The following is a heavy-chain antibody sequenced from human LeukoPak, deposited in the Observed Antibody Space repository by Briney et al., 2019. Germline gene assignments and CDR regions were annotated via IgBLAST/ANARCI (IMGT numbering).Heavy chain of an antibody. Sequence: SQTLSLTCTVSGDSISSGDYYWRWIRQPAGKGLEWIGRISSSGSTNYNPSLKSRVTISVDTSKNQFSLKLRSVTAADTAVYYCARTTEGGYTYDYFYYYYMDVWGKGTTVTISS. CDR1: GDSISSGDYY. CDR2: ISSSGST. V-gene: IGHV4-61*02. J-gene: IGHJ6*03. D-gene: IGHD5-18*01. CDR3: ARTTEGGYTYDYFYYYYMDV.